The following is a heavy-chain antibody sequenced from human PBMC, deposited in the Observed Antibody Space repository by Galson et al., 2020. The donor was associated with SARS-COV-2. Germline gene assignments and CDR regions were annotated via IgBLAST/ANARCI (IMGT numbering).Heavy chain of an antibody. J-gene: IGHJ3*02. CDR3: ARARYFDWLFLSDLDYDAFDI. V-gene: IGHV1-2*02. CDR2: INPNSGGT. D-gene: IGHD3-9*01. Sequence: ASVKVSCKASGYTFTGYYMHWVRQAPEQGLEWMGWINPNSGGTNYAQKFQGRVTMTRDTSISTAYMELSRLRSDDTAVYYCARARYFDWLFLSDLDYDAFDIWGQGTMVTVSS. CDR1: GYTFTGYY.